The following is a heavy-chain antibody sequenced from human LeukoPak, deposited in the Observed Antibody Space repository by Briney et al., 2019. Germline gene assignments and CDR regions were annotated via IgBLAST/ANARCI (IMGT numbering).Heavy chain of an antibody. J-gene: IGHJ4*02. CDR1: GGSISSYY. V-gene: IGHV4-59*01. CDR3: TRSLIHNFDY. Sequence: SETLSLTCTVSGGSISSYYWSWIRQPPGKGLEWIGYIYYSGSTNYNTSLNSRVTIAVATTKNAYSVKRSSGTEAATAVYYATRSLIHNFDYWGQGTLVTVSS. CDR2: IYYSGST.